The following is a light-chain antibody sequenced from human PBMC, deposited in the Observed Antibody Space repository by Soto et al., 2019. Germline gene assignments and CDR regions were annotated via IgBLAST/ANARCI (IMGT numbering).Light chain of an antibody. V-gene: IGKV3-11*01. CDR2: DAS. Sequence: IVLTQFPATLSLSPGERATLSCRASQSVSTYVAWYQQKPGQAPRLXIYDASTRATGIPARFSGGGSGTDFTLTISNLEPEDIGVYFCQQRSNWRSTFGGGTKVDIK. CDR3: QQRSNWRST. CDR1: QSVSTY. J-gene: IGKJ4*01.